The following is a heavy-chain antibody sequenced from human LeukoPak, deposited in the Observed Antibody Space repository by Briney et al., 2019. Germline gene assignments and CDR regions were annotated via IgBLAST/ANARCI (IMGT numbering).Heavy chain of an antibody. CDR2: ISYDRSNR. Sequence: PGRSLRLSCAASGFTFSSYAMHWVRQAPGKGLEWVAVISYDRSNRYYADSVKGRFTISRDNSKNTLYLQMNSLRAEDTAMYYCAREIDYSNYGARNYYYGMDVWGQGTTVTVSS. CDR1: GFTFSSYA. J-gene: IGHJ6*02. CDR3: AREIDYSNYGARNYYYGMDV. V-gene: IGHV3-30*19. D-gene: IGHD4-11*01.